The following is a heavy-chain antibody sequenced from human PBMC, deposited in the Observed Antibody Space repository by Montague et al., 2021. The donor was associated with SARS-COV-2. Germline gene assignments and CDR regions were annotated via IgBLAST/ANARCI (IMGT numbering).Heavy chain of an antibody. CDR1: GFAFSSYS. CDR2: ISASMTYI. Sequence: SLRLSCAASGFAFSSYSVHWVRQAPGTGPEWVASISASMTYIHTADSLKGRFTISRDNAKDSAYLQMNNLRVEDTAVYYCVRGIRWLRGFDYWGQGALVTVSS. V-gene: IGHV3-21*01. CDR3: VRGIRWLRGFDY. D-gene: IGHD3-22*01. J-gene: IGHJ4*02.